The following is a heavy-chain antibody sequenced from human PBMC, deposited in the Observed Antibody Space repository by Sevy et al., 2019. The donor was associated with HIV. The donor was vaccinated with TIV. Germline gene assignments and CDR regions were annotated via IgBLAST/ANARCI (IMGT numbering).Heavy chain of an antibody. D-gene: IGHD3-22*01. CDR1: GFTFSSYW. CDR2: IKQDGSEK. CDR3: VSNLDDNF. V-gene: IGHV3-7*01. J-gene: IGHJ4*02. Sequence: GGSLRLSCAASGFTFSSYWMTWVRQAPGKGLEWVANIKQDGSEKHYGDSVKGGFTISRDNAKNSVYLQMNSLRVQDTAVYHCVSNLDDNFWGQGTLVTFSS.